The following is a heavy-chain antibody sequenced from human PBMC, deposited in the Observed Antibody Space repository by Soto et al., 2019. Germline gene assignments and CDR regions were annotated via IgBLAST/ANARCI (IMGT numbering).Heavy chain of an antibody. D-gene: IGHD6-19*01. CDR3: ARAMKAVAGNEIDY. CDR2: ISYDGSNK. V-gene: IGHV3-30-3*01. J-gene: IGHJ4*02. CDR1: GFTFSSYA. Sequence: QVQLVESGGGVVQPGRSLRLSCAASGFTFSSYAMHWVRQAPGKGLEWVAVISYDGSNKYYADSVKGRFTISRDNSKNTLYLQMNSLRAEDTAVYYCARAMKAVAGNEIDYWGQGTLVTVSS.